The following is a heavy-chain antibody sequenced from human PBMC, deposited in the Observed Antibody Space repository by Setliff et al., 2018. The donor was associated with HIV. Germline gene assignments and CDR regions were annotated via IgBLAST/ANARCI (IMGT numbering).Heavy chain of an antibody. J-gene: IGHJ3*02. CDR3: AREKGSYSSSWTRTDAFDI. Sequence: PGGSLRLSCAASGFTFSSYWMSWVRQAPGKGLEWVANIKQDGSEKYYVDSVKGRFTISRDNAKNSLYLQMNSLRAVDTAVYYCAREKGSYSSSWTRTDAFDIWGQGTMGTVSS. CDR2: IKQDGSEK. D-gene: IGHD6-13*01. V-gene: IGHV3-7*01. CDR1: GFTFSSYW.